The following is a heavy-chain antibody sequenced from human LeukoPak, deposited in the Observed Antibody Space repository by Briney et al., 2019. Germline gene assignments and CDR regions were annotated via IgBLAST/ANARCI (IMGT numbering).Heavy chain of an antibody. CDR3: ADLGSRD. J-gene: IGHJ4*02. CDR2: IKDDGSDK. V-gene: IGHV3-7*01. D-gene: IGHD3-16*01. Sequence: PGGSLRLSCAASGFTFSSAWMTWVRQAPGKGLEWVATIKDDGSDKYYVDSVKGRFTISRDNAKKSLWLQMNSLRVEDTAVYYCADLGSRDWGQGTLVTVSS. CDR1: GFTFSSAW.